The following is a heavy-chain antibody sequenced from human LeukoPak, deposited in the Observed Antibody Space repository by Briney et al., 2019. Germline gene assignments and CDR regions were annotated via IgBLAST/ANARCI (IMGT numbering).Heavy chain of an antibody. CDR2: IYSGGST. CDR1: GFTASSNY. V-gene: IGHV3-66*01. J-gene: IGHJ3*02. CDR3: ARDPTSGAFDI. D-gene: IGHD3-16*01. Sequence: PGGSLRLSCAASGFTASSNYMSWVRQAPGKGLEWVSVIYSGGSTYYADSVKGRFTISRDNSKNTLYLQMNSLRAEDTAVYYCARDPTSGAFDIWGQGTMVTVSS.